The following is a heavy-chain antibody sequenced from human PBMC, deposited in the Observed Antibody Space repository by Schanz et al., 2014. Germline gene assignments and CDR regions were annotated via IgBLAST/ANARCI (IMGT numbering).Heavy chain of an antibody. V-gene: IGHV3-48*04. CDR1: GFTFRSYG. CDR2: ISNSGTTI. Sequence: VQLVESGGGVVQPGRSLRLSCAASGFTFRSYGMHWVRQAPGKVLEWVSYISNSGTTIYYADSVKGRFTISRDNAKNSLYLQMNSLRVEDTAVYYCARDVISSGWYGWGQGTLVTVSS. CDR3: ARDVISSGWYG. J-gene: IGHJ4*02. D-gene: IGHD6-19*01.